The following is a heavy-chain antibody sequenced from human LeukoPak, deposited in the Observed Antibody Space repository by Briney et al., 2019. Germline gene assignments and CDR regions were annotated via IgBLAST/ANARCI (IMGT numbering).Heavy chain of an antibody. Sequence: GGSLRLSCAASGFTFATYAMTWVRQAPGKGLEWVSGISHSGESTYYADSVKGRFNISRDNSRNTVYLQMNSLRAEDSAVYHCARGPYCGGGTCYTLGAFDIWGQGTLASVSS. D-gene: IGHD2-15*01. J-gene: IGHJ3*02. CDR1: GFTFATYA. CDR2: ISHSGEST. CDR3: ARGPYCGGGTCYTLGAFDI. V-gene: IGHV3-23*01.